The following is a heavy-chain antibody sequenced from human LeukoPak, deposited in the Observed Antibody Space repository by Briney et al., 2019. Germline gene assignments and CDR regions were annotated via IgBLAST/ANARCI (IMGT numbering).Heavy chain of an antibody. CDR1: GYSFVDYW. CDR3: ARHMTTVVTGAYYYYGMDV. D-gene: IGHD4-23*01. V-gene: IGHV5-51*01. CDR2: IFPHESDI. Sequence: GESLKISCKGSGYSFVDYWIGWVRQMPGKGPEWMGIIFPHESDIKYNPSFQGQVTISVDNSISTAYVQWSSLKASDTAMYYCARHMTTVVTGAYYYYGMDVWGQGTTVTVSS. J-gene: IGHJ6*02.